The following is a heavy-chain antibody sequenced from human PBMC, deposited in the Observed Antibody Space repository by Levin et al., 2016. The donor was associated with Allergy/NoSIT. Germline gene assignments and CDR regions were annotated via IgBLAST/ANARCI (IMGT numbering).Heavy chain of an antibody. J-gene: IGHJ5*02. D-gene: IGHD1-26*01. CDR3: AKALRYGGSYNWFDP. CDR2: INGHGTST. Sequence: VRQMPGKGLVWVSIINGHGTSTNYADSVKGRFTISRDNAKNTLYLQMNGLRAEDTAVYYCAKALRYGGSYNWFDPWGQGTLVTVSS. V-gene: IGHV3-74*01.